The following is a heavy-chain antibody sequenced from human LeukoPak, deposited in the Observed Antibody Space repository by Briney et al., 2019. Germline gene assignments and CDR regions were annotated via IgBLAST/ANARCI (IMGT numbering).Heavy chain of an antibody. D-gene: IGHD1-14*01. CDR1: GFTFSTYW. Sequence: RGESLKISCAASGFTFSTYWMSWVRQAPGKGLEWVANINQGGSDKYYVDSVKGRFTISRDNANNLLYLQMNSLRGEDTAVYYCTRDRSRAEDDWGQGTLVTVSS. CDR2: INQGGSDK. J-gene: IGHJ4*02. CDR3: TRDRSRAEDD. V-gene: IGHV3-7*01.